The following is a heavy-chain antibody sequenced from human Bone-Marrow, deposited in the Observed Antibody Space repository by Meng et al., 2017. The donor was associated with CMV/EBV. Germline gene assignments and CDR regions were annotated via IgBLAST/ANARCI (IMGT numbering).Heavy chain of an antibody. V-gene: IGHV3-74*01. CDR1: GFRLITYW. CDR3: ARGYPNYYYGIDV. CDR2: VNNDGSST. J-gene: IGHJ6*02. Sequence: GGSLRLSCAASGFRLITYWMFWVRQAPGKGLVWVSYVNNDGSSTNYAVSVKGRFTISRDHARSTVYLQMNSVRAEDTAVYYRARGYPNYYYGIDVWGHGTTVTVSS. D-gene: IGHD2-2*02.